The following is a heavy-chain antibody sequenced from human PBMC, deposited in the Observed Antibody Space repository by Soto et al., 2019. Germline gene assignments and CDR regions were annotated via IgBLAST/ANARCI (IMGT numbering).Heavy chain of an antibody. CDR1: GFTFSNFA. J-gene: IGHJ4*02. V-gene: IGHV3-23*01. CDR2: VSGTADTT. Sequence: PGGSLRLSCAASGFTFSNFAMSWVRQVPGSGLEWVSIVSGTADTTYYADSVKGRFTISRDNSRGTLDLQMSSLRAEDTAVYHCVKGYCSSTDCSFNYWGPGTLVTVSS. CDR3: VKGYCSSTDCSFNY. D-gene: IGHD2-2*01.